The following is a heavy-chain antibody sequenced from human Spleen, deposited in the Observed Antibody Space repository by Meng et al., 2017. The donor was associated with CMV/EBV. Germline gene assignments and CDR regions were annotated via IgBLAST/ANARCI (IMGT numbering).Heavy chain of an antibody. D-gene: IGHD6-6*01. V-gene: IGHV3-23*01. J-gene: IGHJ6*02. CDR1: GFTFSNYA. CDR2: ISGSGGST. Sequence: GGSLRLSCAVSGFTFSNYAMSWVRQAPGKGLEWVSAISGSGGSTYYADSVKGRFTISRDNSKNTLYLQMNSLRAEDTALYYCAKNEYSSRGDYYYGMDVWGQGTTVTVSS. CDR3: AKNEYSSRGDYYYGMDV.